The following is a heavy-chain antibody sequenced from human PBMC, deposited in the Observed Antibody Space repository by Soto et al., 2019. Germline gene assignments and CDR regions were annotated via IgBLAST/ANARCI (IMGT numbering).Heavy chain of an antibody. CDR1: GFSFTGYY. Sequence: GASVKVSCKASGFSFTGYYIHWLRQAPGQGLEWMGWINAHSGGTEYAQKFQGRVTLTRDTSIATAYLTLTSLTSADTAVYYCARGLAPTIFGTVPTPNWFDPWGQGTLVTVSS. V-gene: IGHV1-2*02. D-gene: IGHD3-3*01. CDR3: ARGLAPTIFGTVPTPNWFDP. CDR2: INAHSGGT. J-gene: IGHJ5*02.